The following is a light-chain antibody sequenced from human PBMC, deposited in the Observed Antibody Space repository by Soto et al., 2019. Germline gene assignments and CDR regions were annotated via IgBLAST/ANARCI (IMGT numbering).Light chain of an antibody. Sequence: DIVMTQSPLSLPVTPGEPASISCRSSQSLLHSNGYNYLDWYLQKPGQSPQILIYLGSHRASGVPDRFSGSGSGTDFTLKISRVEAGDVGVYYFRKALQCPTFGGGTRVEIK. CDR3: RKALQCPT. CDR2: LGS. CDR1: QSLLHSNGYNY. J-gene: IGKJ4*01. V-gene: IGKV2-28*01.